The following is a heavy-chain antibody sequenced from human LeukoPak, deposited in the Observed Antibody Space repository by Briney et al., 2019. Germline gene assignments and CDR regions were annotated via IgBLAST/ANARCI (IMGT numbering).Heavy chain of an antibody. CDR3: ARAGLYDFWSGYIY. Sequence: GSLRLSCAASGFTFSSYWMSWVREPPGKGLEWLGEINHSGSTNYNPSLKSRVTISVDTSKNQFSLKLSSVTAADTAVYYCARAGLYDFWSGYIYWGQGTLVTVSS. D-gene: IGHD3-3*01. CDR2: INHSGST. V-gene: IGHV4-34*01. CDR1: GFTFSSYW. J-gene: IGHJ4*02.